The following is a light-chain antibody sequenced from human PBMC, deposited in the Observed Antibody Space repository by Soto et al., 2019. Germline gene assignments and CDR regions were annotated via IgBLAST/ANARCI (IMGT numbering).Light chain of an antibody. CDR2: GAS. J-gene: IGKJ3*01. CDR1: QSVRSSY. V-gene: IGKV3-20*01. Sequence: ESGLTQSPGTLALSPGERATLSCRASQSVRSSYLAWYQQKPGQAPRLLTYGASSRATGIPDRFSGSGSGTDFTLTISRLEPEDFAVYYCQQYGSSPLFTFGPGTKVDSK. CDR3: QQYGSSPLFT.